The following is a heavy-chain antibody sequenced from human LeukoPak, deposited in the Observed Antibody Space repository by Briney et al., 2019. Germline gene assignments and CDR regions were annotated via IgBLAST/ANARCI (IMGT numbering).Heavy chain of an antibody. Sequence: PSETLSLTCAVYGGSFSGYYWSWIRQPPGKGLEWIGEINHSGSTNYNPSLKSRVTISTDTSKNQFSLKLSSVTAADTAVYYCVRVLPGGYYYYYYMDVWGKGTTVTVSS. V-gene: IGHV4-34*01. CDR1: GGSFSGYY. CDR3: VRVLPGGYYYYYYMDV. CDR2: INHSGST. J-gene: IGHJ6*03. D-gene: IGHD3-10*01.